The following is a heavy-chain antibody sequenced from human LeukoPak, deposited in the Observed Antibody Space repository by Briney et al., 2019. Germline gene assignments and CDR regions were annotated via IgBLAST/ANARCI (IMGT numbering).Heavy chain of an antibody. J-gene: IGHJ4*02. CDR3: AKEKAYDFWSGFYPFDY. CDR2: ISDSGGST. Sequence: GGSLRLSCADSGFTFIRYAMSRVRQAPGKGLEWVPGISDSGGSTYYADSVKGRFTISRDNSKKTLYLQMNSLRAEDTAVYYCAKEKAYDFWSGFYPFDYWGQGTLVTVSS. CDR1: GFTFIRYA. D-gene: IGHD3-3*01. V-gene: IGHV3-23*01.